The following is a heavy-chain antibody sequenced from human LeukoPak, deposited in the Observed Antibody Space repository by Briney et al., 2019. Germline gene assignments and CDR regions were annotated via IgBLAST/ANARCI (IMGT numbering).Heavy chain of an antibody. J-gene: IGHJ4*02. CDR2: IYTSGST. Sequence: KPSKTLSPTCTVSGGSISSGSYYWSWIWQPAGKGLEWIGRIYTSGSTNYNPSLKSRVTISVDTSKNQFSLKLSSVTAADTAVYYCASGGRSATIFDSWGQGTLVTVSS. CDR3: ASGGRSATIFDS. CDR1: GGSISSGSYY. D-gene: IGHD5-12*01. V-gene: IGHV4-61*02.